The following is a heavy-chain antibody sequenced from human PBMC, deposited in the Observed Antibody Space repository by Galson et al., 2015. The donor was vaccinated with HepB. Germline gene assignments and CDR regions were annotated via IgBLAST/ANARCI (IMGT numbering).Heavy chain of an antibody. D-gene: IGHD6-13*01. CDR1: GGTFSSYA. J-gene: IGHJ4*02. CDR3: ASQRSYSSSWYDY. V-gene: IGHV1-69*04. Sequence: SVKVSCKASGGTFSSYAFSWVRQAPGQGLECMGRIIPILGIANYAQKFQGRVTITADKSTSTVYMEPSSLRSEDTAIYYCASQRSYSSSWYDYWGQGTLVTVSS. CDR2: IIPILGIA.